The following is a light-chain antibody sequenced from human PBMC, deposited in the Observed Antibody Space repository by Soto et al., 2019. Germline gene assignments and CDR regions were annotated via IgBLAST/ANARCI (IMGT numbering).Light chain of an antibody. V-gene: IGKV1-33*01. CDR3: QQFENLPLT. Sequence: DIQMTQSPSSLSASVGDRVTITCQASQDISNYLNWYQQKPGKAPKLLIYDGSYLETGVPPRFSGSGSGTDFTFTISSLQPEDVATYYCQQFENLPLTFGGGTKVEI. CDR2: DGS. J-gene: IGKJ4*01. CDR1: QDISNY.